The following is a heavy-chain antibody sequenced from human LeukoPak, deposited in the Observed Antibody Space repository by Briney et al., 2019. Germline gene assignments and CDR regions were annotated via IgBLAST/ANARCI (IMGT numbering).Heavy chain of an antibody. J-gene: IGHJ4*02. CDR2: IWYDGSNK. CDR3: ARDRLRYYDSSDY. Sequence: GGSLRLSCAASGFTFSSYGMHWVRQAPGKGLEWVAVIWYDGSNKYYADSVKGRFTISRDNSKNTLYLQMNSLRAEDTAVYYCARDRLRYYDSSDYWGQGTLVTVSS. V-gene: IGHV3-33*01. CDR1: GFTFSSYG. D-gene: IGHD3-22*01.